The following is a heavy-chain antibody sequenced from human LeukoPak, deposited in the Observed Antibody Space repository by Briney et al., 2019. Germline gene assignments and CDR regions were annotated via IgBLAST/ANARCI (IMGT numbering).Heavy chain of an antibody. D-gene: IGHD5-18*01. J-gene: IGHJ4*02. V-gene: IGHV3-30*03. CDR2: ISHDGGNK. Sequence: PGGSLRLSCVASGFAFSQFPVHWVRQAPGKRLEWVAFISHDGGNKKYGDSVKGRFTISRDNSKNTVYLQMNSLRPEDTALYYCARASIQLWSNLDYWGQGTLVTVSS. CDR3: ARASIQLWSNLDY. CDR1: GFAFSQFP.